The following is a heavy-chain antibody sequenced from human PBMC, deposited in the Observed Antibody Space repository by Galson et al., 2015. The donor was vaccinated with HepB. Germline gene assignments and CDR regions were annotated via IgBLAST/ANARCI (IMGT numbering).Heavy chain of an antibody. J-gene: IGHJ5*02. V-gene: IGHV3-30*18. D-gene: IGHD4-11*01. CDR1: GVTFSNAG. CDR3: AKGPYSNILLSGGWFDP. Sequence: SLRLSCAASGVTFSNAGMHWVRQAPGKGLEWVASISPDGNNKLYADSVKGRFTISRDNSKNTLFLQMNSLTGEDTAVYYCAKGPYSNILLSGGWFDPWGQGTLVTVSS. CDR2: ISPDGNNK.